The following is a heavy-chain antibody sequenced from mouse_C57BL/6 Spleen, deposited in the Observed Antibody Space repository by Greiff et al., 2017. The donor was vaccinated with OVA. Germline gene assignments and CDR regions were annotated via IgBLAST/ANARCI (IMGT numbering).Heavy chain of an antibody. D-gene: IGHD1-1*01. CDR3: ARGEGYYYGSSLGAWFAY. J-gene: IGHJ3*01. CDR2: ILPGSGST. CDR1: GYTFTGYW. Sequence: VQLQQSGAELMKPGASVKLSCKATGYTFTGYWIEWVKQRPGHGLEWIGEILPGSGSTNYNEKFKGKATFTADTSSNTAYMQLSSLTTEDSAIYYCARGEGYYYGSSLGAWFAYWGQGTLVTVSA. V-gene: IGHV1-9*01.